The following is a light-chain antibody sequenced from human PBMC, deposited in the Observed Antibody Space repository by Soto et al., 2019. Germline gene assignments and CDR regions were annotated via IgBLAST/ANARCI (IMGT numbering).Light chain of an antibody. V-gene: IGKV3-15*01. CDR2: DAS. CDR3: QQYYQWPSYT. J-gene: IGKJ2*01. CDR1: QSVGSN. Sequence: EIVMTQSPLTLSASPGERDIFSCRASQSVGSNIAWYQQKPGQSPRLLVYDASTRATAIPARFSGSGSGTEFTLTINTLQPEDFAVYYCQQYYQWPSYTFGQGTKVDIK.